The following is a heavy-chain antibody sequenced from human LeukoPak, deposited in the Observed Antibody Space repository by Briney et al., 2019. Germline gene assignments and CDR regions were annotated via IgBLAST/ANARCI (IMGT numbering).Heavy chain of an antibody. J-gene: IGHJ5*01. D-gene: IGHD3-16*01. CDR2: ILNDGTWE. CDR1: GFTYSDYG. V-gene: IGHV3-30*02. CDR3: VKGGSISHNWFDS. Sequence: GGSLRLSCAASGFTYSDYGVHWVRQAPGRGLEWVAFILNDGTWEYYPDSVKGRLTISRDNSGNTLYLQMNSVRLEDTAIYYCVKGGSISHNWFDSWGQGTLVTVSS.